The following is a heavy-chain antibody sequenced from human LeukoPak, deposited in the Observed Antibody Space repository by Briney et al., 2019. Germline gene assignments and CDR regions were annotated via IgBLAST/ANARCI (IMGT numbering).Heavy chain of an antibody. Sequence: SETLSLTCTVSGDSISSYYWSWIRQPPGKGLEWIGYIYYSGHTNYNPSLKSRVTISLDTSKSQFSLKLSSMTAADTAVYYCARQSFGHLFDNWGQGTLVTVSS. CDR3: ARQSFGHLFDN. J-gene: IGHJ4*02. CDR2: IYYSGHT. D-gene: IGHD3-16*01. V-gene: IGHV4-59*01. CDR1: GDSISSYY.